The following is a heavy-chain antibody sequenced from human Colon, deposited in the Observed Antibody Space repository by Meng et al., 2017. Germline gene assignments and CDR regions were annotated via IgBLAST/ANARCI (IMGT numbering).Heavy chain of an antibody. J-gene: IGHJ5*02. CDR3: TRAPLPAGRGLKNWFEP. Sequence: QVQLQQWGAGLLKPSETLSLTCGVYGGSFSGYYWSWIRQPPGKGLEWIGEISHSGSTNYNPSLKSRVTISVDTSKNQFPLQLTSVTAADTAMYYCTRAPLPAGRGLKNWFEPWGQGTLVTVSS. V-gene: IGHV4-34*01. CDR2: ISHSGST. CDR1: GGSFSGYY. D-gene: IGHD2-2*01.